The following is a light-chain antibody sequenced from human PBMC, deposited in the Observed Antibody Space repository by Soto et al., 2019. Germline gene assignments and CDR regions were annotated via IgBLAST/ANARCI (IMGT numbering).Light chain of an antibody. CDR3: QQSYSTPLT. V-gene: IGKV1-39*01. J-gene: IGKJ4*01. CDR1: QSISTR. CDR2: RTS. Sequence: GDRVTITCRASQSISTRLAWYQQKSGHAPKLLIFRTSSLHSGVPSGFSGSGSGTEFTLTINSLQPEDFATYYCQQSYSTPLTFGGGTKVDIK.